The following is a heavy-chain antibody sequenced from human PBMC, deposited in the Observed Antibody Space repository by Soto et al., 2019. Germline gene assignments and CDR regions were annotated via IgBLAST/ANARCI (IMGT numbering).Heavy chain of an antibody. Sequence: SVKVSCKASGGTFSSYTISWVRQAPGQGLEWMGRIIPILGIANYAQKFQGRVTITADKSTSTAYMELSSLRSEDTAVYYCARGPFGRREYYFDYWGQGTLVTVSS. D-gene: IGHD3-10*01. J-gene: IGHJ4*02. V-gene: IGHV1-69*02. CDR3: ARGPFGRREYYFDY. CDR1: GGTFSSYT. CDR2: IIPILGIA.